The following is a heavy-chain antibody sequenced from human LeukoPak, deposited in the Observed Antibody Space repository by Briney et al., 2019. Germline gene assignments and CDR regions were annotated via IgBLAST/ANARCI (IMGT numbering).Heavy chain of an antibody. Sequence: PSETLSLTCTVSGGSISSYYWSWIRQPPGKGLEWIAYISDIGSINYNPSLKSRVTISLDTSKNQFSLKLSSVTGADTAVYYCAGHHPRNTVDFWGQGTLVTVSS. CDR3: AGHHPRNTVDF. D-gene: IGHD2/OR15-2a*01. V-gene: IGHV4-59*08. J-gene: IGHJ4*02. CDR2: ISDIGSI. CDR1: GGSISSYY.